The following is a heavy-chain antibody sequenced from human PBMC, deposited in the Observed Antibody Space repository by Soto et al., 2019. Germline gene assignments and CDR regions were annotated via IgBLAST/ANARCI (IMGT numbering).Heavy chain of an antibody. CDR3: ARGSERAYFDY. CDR1: EFTVSSIY. V-gene: IGHV3-53*02. CDR2: IYSSGSA. J-gene: IGHJ4*02. Sequence: EVQLVETGGGLIQPGGSLRLSCAASEFTVSSIYMSWVRQAPGKGLEWVSIIYSSGSAYYADSVKGRFTISRDNSKNTLYLQMNSLRAEDTAVYYCARGSERAYFDYWGQGTLVTVSS. D-gene: IGHD1-26*01.